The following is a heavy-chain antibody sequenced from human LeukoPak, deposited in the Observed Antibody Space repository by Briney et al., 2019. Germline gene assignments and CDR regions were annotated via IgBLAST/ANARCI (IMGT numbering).Heavy chain of an antibody. D-gene: IGHD6-19*01. V-gene: IGHV4-39*01. J-gene: IGHJ4*02. CDR2: IYYSGST. CDR3: ARQSKYSSGCFDY. CDR1: GCSISSSSYY. Sequence: SETLSLTCTVSGCSISSSSYYWGWIRQPPGKGLEWIGSIYYSGSTYYNPSLKSRVTISVDTSKNQFSLKLSSVTAADTGVYYWARQSKYSSGCFDYWGQGTLVTVSS.